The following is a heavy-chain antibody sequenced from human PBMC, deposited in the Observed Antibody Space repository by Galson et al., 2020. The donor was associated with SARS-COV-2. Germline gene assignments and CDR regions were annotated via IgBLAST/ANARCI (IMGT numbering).Heavy chain of an antibody. Sequence: ETSETLSLTCTISGDSINIYYWAWIRQPAGKGLEWIGRIYPTGSINYNPSFKSRVTRSAETSKNQVSLTLTSLTAADTALYYCAREHTPRTFDIWGQGTMVTVSS. J-gene: IGHJ3*02. V-gene: IGHV4-4*07. CDR1: GDSINIYY. CDR2: IYPTGSI. CDR3: AREHTPRTFDI. D-gene: IGHD2-21*01.